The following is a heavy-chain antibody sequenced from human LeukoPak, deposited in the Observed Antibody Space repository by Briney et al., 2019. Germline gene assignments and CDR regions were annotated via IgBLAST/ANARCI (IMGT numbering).Heavy chain of an antibody. D-gene: IGHD6-6*01. V-gene: IGHV1-2*02. CDR3: ARDPTARGRNDY. CDR2: INPNSGGT. CDR1: GYAFTGYY. Sequence: ASVKVSCKASGYAFTGYYRHWVRQAPGQGLDWMGWINPNSGGTNYAQKFQGRVTMTRDTSISTAYMELSRLGSDDTAVYYCARDPTARGRNDYWGQGTLVTVSS. J-gene: IGHJ4*02.